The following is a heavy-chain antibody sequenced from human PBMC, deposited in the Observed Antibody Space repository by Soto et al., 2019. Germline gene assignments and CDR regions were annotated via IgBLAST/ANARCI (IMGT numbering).Heavy chain of an antibody. V-gene: IGHV1-3*01. CDR1: GYTFTRYT. CDR3: ARGIATGQLDP. Sequence: ASVKVSCKASGYTFTRYTINWVRQAPGQRLEWMGWINPDNGNTKSSQKFQDRVIITRDTSASTAYTDLSSLRSEDTAVYYCARGIATGQLDPWGQGTLVTVSS. CDR2: INPDNGNT. D-gene: IGHD2-15*01. J-gene: IGHJ5*02.